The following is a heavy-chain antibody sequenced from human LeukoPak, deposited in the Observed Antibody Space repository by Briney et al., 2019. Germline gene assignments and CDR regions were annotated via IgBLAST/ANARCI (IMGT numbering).Heavy chain of an antibody. D-gene: IGHD6-13*01. J-gene: IGHJ4*02. V-gene: IGHV1-69*06. CDR3: ATTGAAAGSGCYFDY. CDR1: GGTFSSYA. CDR2: IIPIFGTA. Sequence: ASVKVSCKASGGTFSSYAISWVRQAPGQGLEWMGGIIPIFGTANYAQKFQGRVTITADKSTSTAYMELSSLRSEDTAVYYCATTGAAAGSGCYFDYWGQGTLVTVSS.